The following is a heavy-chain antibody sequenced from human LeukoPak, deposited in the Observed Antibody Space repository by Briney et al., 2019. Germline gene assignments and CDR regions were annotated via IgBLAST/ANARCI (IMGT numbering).Heavy chain of an antibody. J-gene: IGHJ3*02. D-gene: IGHD3-22*01. Sequence: GESLKISCKGSGYSFTSYWIGWVRQMPGKGLEWMGIIYPGDSDTRYSPSFQGQVTISADKSIGTAYLQWSSLKASDTAMYYCARRYYYDSSGYYFDAFDIWGQGTMVTVSS. CDR2: IYPGDSDT. CDR1: GYSFTSYW. V-gene: IGHV5-51*01. CDR3: ARRYYYDSSGYYFDAFDI.